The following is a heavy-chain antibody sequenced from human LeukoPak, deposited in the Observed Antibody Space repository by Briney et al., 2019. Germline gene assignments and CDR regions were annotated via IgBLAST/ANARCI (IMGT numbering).Heavy chain of an antibody. Sequence: PGGSLRLSCAVSGFTFSTYWMHWVRQAPGKGLVWVSRISSDGSSTNYADSVKGRFTISRDNAKNTLYLQMDSLRAEDTAVYFCSRDREQQPTFDYWGLGTLVTVSS. CDR3: SRDREQQPTFDY. V-gene: IGHV3-74*01. J-gene: IGHJ4*02. CDR2: ISSDGSST. D-gene: IGHD6-13*01. CDR1: GFTFSTYW.